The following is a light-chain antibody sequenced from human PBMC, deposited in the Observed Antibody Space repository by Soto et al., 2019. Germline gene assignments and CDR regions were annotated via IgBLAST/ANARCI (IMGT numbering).Light chain of an antibody. Sequence: SVLTQPASVSGSPGQSITIPCSGTNSDIGAFNYVSWYQQHPDKAPKLIIYEVNKRPSGVSNRFSGSKSGITASLTISGAQAEDEADYYCSSYTDISTVIFGGGTKVTVL. CDR1: NSDIGAFNY. CDR3: SSYTDISTVI. V-gene: IGLV2-14*01. CDR2: EVN. J-gene: IGLJ2*01.